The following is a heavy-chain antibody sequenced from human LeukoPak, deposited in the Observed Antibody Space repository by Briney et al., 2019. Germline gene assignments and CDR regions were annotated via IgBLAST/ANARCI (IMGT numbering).Heavy chain of an antibody. J-gene: IGHJ4*02. CDR3: AKDVAVTSPNYFDY. CDR1: GFTISSYT. CDR2: IRGSRGST. Sequence: GGSLRCTCAGSGFTISSYTMSWVRQGPGQGLVWGLPIRGSRGSTYYADSVKGRFTIYRDNYKNTLYLQMNSLRAEDMAVYDCAKDVAVTSPNYFDYWGQGTLVTVSS. D-gene: IGHD4-17*01. V-gene: IGHV3-23*01.